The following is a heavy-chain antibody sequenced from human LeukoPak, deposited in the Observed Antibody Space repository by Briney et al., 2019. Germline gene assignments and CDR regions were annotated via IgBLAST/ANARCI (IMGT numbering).Heavy chain of an antibody. CDR3: AKEYYGSGSLTYDY. J-gene: IGHJ4*02. CDR2: ISGSGGST. D-gene: IGHD3-10*01. Sequence: GGSLRLSCAASGFTFSSYAMSWVRQAPGKGLEWVSAISGSGGSTYYAGSVKGRFTISRDNSKNTLYLQMNSLRAEDTAVYYCAKEYYGSGSLTYDYWGQGTLVTVSS. V-gene: IGHV3-23*01. CDR1: GFTFSSYA.